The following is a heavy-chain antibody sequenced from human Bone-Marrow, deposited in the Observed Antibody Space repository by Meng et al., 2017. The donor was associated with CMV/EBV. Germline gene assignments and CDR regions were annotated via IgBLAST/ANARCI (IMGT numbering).Heavy chain of an antibody. CDR3: AKGYGSGSCVDY. Sequence: GGSLRLSCAASGFTFSSYSMNWVRQAPGKGLEWVSSISSSSSYIYYADSVKGRFTISRDNAKNSLYLQMNSLRAGDTAVYYCAKGYGSGSCVDYWGQGTLVTVSS. V-gene: IGHV3-21*01. CDR2: ISSSSSYI. J-gene: IGHJ4*02. CDR1: GFTFSSYS. D-gene: IGHD3-10*01.